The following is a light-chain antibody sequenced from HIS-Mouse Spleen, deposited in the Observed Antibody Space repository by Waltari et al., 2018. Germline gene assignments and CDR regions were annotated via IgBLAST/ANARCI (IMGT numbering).Light chain of an antibody. J-gene: IGLJ2*01. CDR2: DVS. V-gene: IGLV2-14*03. Sequence: QSALTQPASVSGSPGQSITISCTGTSSDVGGYNYVSWYKQHPGKAPKLMIYDVSNRPSWVSNHFSDSKSGKTASLGVSERQAEYEADYYCSSYTSSSFNVVFGGGTKLTVL. CDR3: SSYTSSSFNVV. CDR1: SSDVGGYNY.